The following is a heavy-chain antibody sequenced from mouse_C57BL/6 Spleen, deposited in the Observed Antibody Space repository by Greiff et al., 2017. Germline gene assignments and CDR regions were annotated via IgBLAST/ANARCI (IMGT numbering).Heavy chain of an antibody. CDR2: IDPENGDT. J-gene: IGHJ2*01. CDR3: TTAYYYGSGDY. D-gene: IGHD1-1*01. Sequence: EVKLVESGAELVRPGASVKLSCTASGFNIKDDYMHWVKQRPEQGLEWIGWIDPENGDTEYASKFQGKATITADTSSNTAYLQLSSLPSEDTAVYYCTTAYYYGSGDYWGQGTTLTVSS. CDR1: GFNIKDDY. V-gene: IGHV14-4*01.